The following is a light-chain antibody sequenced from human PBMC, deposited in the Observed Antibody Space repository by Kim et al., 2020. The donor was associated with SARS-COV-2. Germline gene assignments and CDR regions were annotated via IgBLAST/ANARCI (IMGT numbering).Light chain of an antibody. Sequence: YELTQPPSVSVSPGQTASITCSGDKLGDKYACWYQQKPGQSPVLVIYQDSKRPSGIPEPFSGSNSGNTATLTISGTQAMDEADYYCQAWDSSTVVFGGGTQLTVL. CDR2: QDS. CDR1: KLGDKY. CDR3: QAWDSSTVV. J-gene: IGLJ2*01. V-gene: IGLV3-1*01.